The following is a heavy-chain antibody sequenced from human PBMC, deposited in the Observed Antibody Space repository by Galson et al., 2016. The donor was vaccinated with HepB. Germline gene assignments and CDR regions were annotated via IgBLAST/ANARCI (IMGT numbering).Heavy chain of an antibody. D-gene: IGHD3-10*01. J-gene: IGHJ5*02. Sequence: SETLSLTCTVSGASITSDYWSWLRQPPGKGLEWIGHIYSSGSTRYSPSLQSRVTMSIDTSKTEFYLRLTSVTAADTAVYYCAKRNTMIGGDINWFDPWGPGTLVTVSS. CDR3: AKRNTMIGGDINWFDP. CDR2: IYSSGST. CDR1: GASITSDY. V-gene: IGHV4-59*01.